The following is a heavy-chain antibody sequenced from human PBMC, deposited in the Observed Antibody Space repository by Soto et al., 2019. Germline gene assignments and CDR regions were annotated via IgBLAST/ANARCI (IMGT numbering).Heavy chain of an antibody. V-gene: IGHV4-30-2*01. CDR3: ARAPGYYYGMDV. CDR1: GGSISSGGYS. CDR2: IYHSGST. Sequence: SETLSLTCAVSGGSISSGGYSWSWIRQPTGKGLEWIGYIYHSGSTYYNPSLKSRVTISVDRSKNQFSLKLSSVTAADTAVYYCARAPGYYYGMDVWGQGTTVTVSS. J-gene: IGHJ6*02.